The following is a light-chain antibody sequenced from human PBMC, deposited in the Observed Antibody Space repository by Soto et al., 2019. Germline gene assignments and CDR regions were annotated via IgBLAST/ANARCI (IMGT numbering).Light chain of an antibody. Sequence: DIQMTQSPSSLSMSVGDRVTITCRASQNIGTSLNWYQMKLGRAPKLLIYSASTLQSGAPSMFSGGGSGTDFTLTINRLPPEDFATYSCQQSYNAPYTFGQGTMLVIK. CDR1: QNIGTS. V-gene: IGKV1-39*01. CDR3: QQSYNAPYT. J-gene: IGKJ2*01. CDR2: SAS.